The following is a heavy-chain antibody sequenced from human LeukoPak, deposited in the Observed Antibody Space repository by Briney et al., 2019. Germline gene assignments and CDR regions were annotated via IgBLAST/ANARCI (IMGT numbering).Heavy chain of an antibody. Sequence: PSETLSLTCTVSGGSISSGGYYWSWIRQHPGKGLEWIGYIYYSGSTYYNPSLKSRVTISVDTSKNQFSLKLSSMTAADTAVYYCARDRRVVAATHYYYYGMDVWGQGTTVTVSS. J-gene: IGHJ6*02. CDR3: ARDRRVVAATHYYYYGMDV. CDR1: GGSISSGGYY. V-gene: IGHV4-31*03. CDR2: IYYSGST. D-gene: IGHD2-15*01.